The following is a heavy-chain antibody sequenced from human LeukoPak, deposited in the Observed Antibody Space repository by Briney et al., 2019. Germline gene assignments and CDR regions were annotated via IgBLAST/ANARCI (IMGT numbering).Heavy chain of an antibody. CDR2: ISAYNGNT. V-gene: IGHV1-18*01. J-gene: IGHJ5*02. D-gene: IGHD3-10*01. Sequence: AAVKVSCKASAYTFTSYGFSLVRQDPGQGMEWMGWISAYNGNTNSAQELQGRVTMTTDTSTSTAYMEVRSLRSDDTAVYYCARDLRYYYGSGSYHWFDPWGQGTLVTVSS. CDR3: ARDLRYYYGSGSYHWFDP. CDR1: AYTFTSYG.